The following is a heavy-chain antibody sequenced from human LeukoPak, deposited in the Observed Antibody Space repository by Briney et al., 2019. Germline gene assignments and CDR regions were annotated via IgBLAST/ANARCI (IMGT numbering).Heavy chain of an antibody. J-gene: IGHJ6*03. D-gene: IGHD6-13*01. CDR3: ARVPRGAYSSTQWTYYYYYYMDV. CDR1: GGSISSSSYY. CDR2: IYYSGTT. V-gene: IGHV4-39*07. Sequence: PSETLSLTCTVSGGSISSSSYYWGWIRQPPGKGLEWIGSIYYSGTTYYNPSLKSRVIISIDTSTNQFSLRLSSVTAADTAVYYCARVPRGAYSSTQWTYYYYYYMDVWGKGTTVTVSS.